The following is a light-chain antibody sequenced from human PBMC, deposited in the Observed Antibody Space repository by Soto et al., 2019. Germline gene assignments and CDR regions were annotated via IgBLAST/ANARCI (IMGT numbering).Light chain of an antibody. CDR3: QQYGKIGLT. V-gene: IGKV3-20*01. J-gene: IGKJ4*01. Sequence: EIVLTQSPGTLSLSPGDRATLSCRASQSFGGNSLAWYQQRPGQAPRLLIYGASARAIGIPDRFSGSGSGTDFTLTISRLEPEDFGVYYCQQYGKIGLTFGGGTRVEIK. CDR1: QSFGGNS. CDR2: GAS.